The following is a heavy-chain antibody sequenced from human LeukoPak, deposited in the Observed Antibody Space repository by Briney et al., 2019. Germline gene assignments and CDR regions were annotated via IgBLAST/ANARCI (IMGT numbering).Heavy chain of an antibody. CDR2: ISAYNGNT. J-gene: IGHJ4*02. CDR3: ARADIVVVVAATSDFDY. D-gene: IGHD2-15*01. CDR1: GYTFTSYD. Sequence: ASVKVSCKASGYTFTSYDINWVRQAPGQGLEWMGWISAYNGNTNYAQKLQGRVTMTTDTSTSTAYMELRSLRSDDTAVYYCARADIVVVVAATSDFDYWGQGTLVTVSS. V-gene: IGHV1-18*01.